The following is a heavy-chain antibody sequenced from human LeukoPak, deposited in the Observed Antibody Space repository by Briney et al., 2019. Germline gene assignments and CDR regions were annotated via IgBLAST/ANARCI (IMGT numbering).Heavy chain of an antibody. Sequence: GGSLRLSCAASGFTFSSYSMNWVRQAPGKGLEWVSSISSSSSYIYYADSVKGRFTISRDNAKNSVYLQMNRLGAEDTAVYYCARGPGRDSRYFDLWGRGTLVTVSS. CDR1: GFTFSSYS. CDR3: ARGPGRDSRYFDL. V-gene: IGHV3-21*01. J-gene: IGHJ2*01. CDR2: ISSSSSYI. D-gene: IGHD5-24*01.